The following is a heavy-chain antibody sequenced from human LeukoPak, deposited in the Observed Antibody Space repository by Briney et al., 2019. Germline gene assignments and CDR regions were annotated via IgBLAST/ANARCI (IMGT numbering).Heavy chain of an antibody. D-gene: IGHD3-3*01. CDR2: IYTSGST. J-gene: IGHJ3*02. CDR1: GGSISSYY. Sequence: PSETLSLTCTVSGGSISSYYWSWIRQPAGKGLEWIGRIYTSGSTNYNPSLKSRVTMSVDTSKNQFSLKLSSVTAADTAVYYCARLGPTIFGVVRDANAFDIWGQGTMATVSS. CDR3: ARLGPTIFGVVRDANAFDI. V-gene: IGHV4-4*07.